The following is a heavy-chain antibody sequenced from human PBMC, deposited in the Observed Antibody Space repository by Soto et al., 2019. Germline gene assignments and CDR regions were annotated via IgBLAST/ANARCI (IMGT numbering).Heavy chain of an antibody. CDR1: GYTFTSYD. J-gene: IGHJ4*02. Sequence: QVQLVKSGAEVKKPGASVKVSCKASGYTFTSYDINWVRQATGQGLEWMGWMNPNSGNTGYAQKYQGRVTRTRNTAISTEYMELSSLRSEDTAVYYCAREWELNFDYWGQGTLVTVSS. D-gene: IGHD1-26*01. CDR3: AREWELNFDY. CDR2: MNPNSGNT. V-gene: IGHV1-8*01.